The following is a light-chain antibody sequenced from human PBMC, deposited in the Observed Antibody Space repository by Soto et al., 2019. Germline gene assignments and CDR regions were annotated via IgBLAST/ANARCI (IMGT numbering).Light chain of an antibody. CDR3: QHYYDWPFT. Sequence: EIVMTQSPATLSVSPGERVTLSCRASQSVRNNLAWYRQKPGQAPRLLIYHASTRATGIPARFSGSGSGTEFTLTISSLQSEDFAVYFCQHYYDWPFTFGPGTKVDIK. CDR1: QSVRNN. CDR2: HAS. J-gene: IGKJ3*01. V-gene: IGKV3-15*01.